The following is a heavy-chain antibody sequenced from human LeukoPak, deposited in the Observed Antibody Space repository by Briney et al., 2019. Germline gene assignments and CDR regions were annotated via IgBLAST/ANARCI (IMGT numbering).Heavy chain of an antibody. Sequence: GGSLRLSCAASGFTFGTYWMNWVRQAPGKGLEWVANINQGGSDKYYVDSVKGRFTISRDNANNLLYLQMNSLRGEDTAVYYCTRDRSRAEDDWGQGTLVTVSS. CDR1: GFTFGTYW. D-gene: IGHD1-14*01. CDR2: INQGGSDK. CDR3: TRDRSRAEDD. J-gene: IGHJ4*02. V-gene: IGHV3-7*01.